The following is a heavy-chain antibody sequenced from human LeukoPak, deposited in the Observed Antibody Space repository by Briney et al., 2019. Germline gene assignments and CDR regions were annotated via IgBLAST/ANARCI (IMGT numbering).Heavy chain of an antibody. V-gene: IGHV4-59*11. Sequence: LETLSLTCTVSGGSLSGHYWSWIRQPPGKRLEWIGYVSYTGRTKYNPSLQSRVTISIDTSKSQFSLELTSVTSADTAVYSCARLLDNDISGDPDTFDVWGQGTTVIASS. J-gene: IGHJ3*01. CDR1: GGSLSGHY. D-gene: IGHD3-22*01. CDR2: VSYTGRT. CDR3: ARLLDNDISGDPDTFDV.